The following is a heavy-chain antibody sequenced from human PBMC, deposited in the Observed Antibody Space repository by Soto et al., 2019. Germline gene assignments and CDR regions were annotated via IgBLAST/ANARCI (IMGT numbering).Heavy chain of an antibody. V-gene: IGHV1-18*01. Sequence: QVHLVQSGAEVKKPGASVKVSCKGSGYTFTSYGITWVRQAPGQGLEWMGWISAHNGNTNYAQQLQGRVTVTRDTSTSTAYMELRSLRSYDTAVYYCARGRYGDYWGQGALVTVSS. CDR2: ISAHNGNT. CDR3: ARGRYGDY. D-gene: IGHD1-1*01. CDR1: GYTFTSYG. J-gene: IGHJ4*02.